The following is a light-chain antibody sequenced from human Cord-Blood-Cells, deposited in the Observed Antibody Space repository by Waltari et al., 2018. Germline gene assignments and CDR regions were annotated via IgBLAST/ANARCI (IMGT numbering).Light chain of an antibody. J-gene: IGLJ3*02. CDR3: SSYAGSNNWV. CDR2: EVS. CDR1: SSDVGGYNY. Sequence: QSALTQPPSASGSPGQSVTIPSTGTSSDVGGYNYASWYQQPPGKAPRLMIYEVSKRPSGVPVRFSGSNSDNTASLTVSGLQAEDEADYYCSSYAGSNNWVFGGGTKLTVL. V-gene: IGLV2-8*01.